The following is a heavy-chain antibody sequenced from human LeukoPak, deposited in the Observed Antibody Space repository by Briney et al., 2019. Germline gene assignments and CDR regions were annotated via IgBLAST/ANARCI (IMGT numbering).Heavy chain of an antibody. CDR1: GGSFSGYY. CDR2: INHSGST. V-gene: IGHV4-34*01. CDR3: ARPAYGDLDDY. J-gene: IGHJ4*02. D-gene: IGHD4-17*01. Sequence: SETLPLTCAVYGGSFSGYYWSWIRQPPGKGLEWIGEINHSGSTNYNPSLKSRVTISVDTSKNQFSLKLSSVTAADTAVYYCARPAYGDLDDYWGQGTLVTVSS.